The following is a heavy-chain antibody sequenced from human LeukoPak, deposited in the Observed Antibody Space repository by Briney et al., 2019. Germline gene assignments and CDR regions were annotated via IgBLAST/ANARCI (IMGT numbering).Heavy chain of an antibody. CDR3: AKVDVVLWFGELLRGGFDY. V-gene: IGHV3-23*01. D-gene: IGHD3-10*01. J-gene: IGHJ4*02. CDR2: ISGSGGST. Sequence: PGGSLRLSCAASGFTFSSYAMSWVRQAPGKGLEWVSAISGSGGSTYYADSVKGRFTISRDNSKNTLYLQMNSLRAEGTAVYYCAKVDVVLWFGELLRGGFDYWGQGTLVTVSS. CDR1: GFTFSSYA.